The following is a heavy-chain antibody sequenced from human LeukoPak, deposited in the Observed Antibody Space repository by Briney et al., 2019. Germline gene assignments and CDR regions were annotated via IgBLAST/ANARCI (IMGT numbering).Heavy chain of an antibody. V-gene: IGHV3-9*01. CDR1: GFTFDDYA. CDR3: AKSGLSGSYYYYGMDV. CDR2: ISWNSGSI. D-gene: IGHD2-2*01. J-gene: IGHJ6*02. Sequence: GRSLRLSCAASGFTFDDYAMHWVRQAPGKGLEWVSGISWNSGSIGYADSVKGRFTFSRDNAKNSLYLQMNSLRAEDTALYYCAKSGLSGSYYYYGMDVWGQGTTVTVSS.